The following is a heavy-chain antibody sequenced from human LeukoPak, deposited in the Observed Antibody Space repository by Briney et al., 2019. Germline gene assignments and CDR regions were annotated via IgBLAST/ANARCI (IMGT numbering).Heavy chain of an antibody. CDR2: ISSSGSMI. D-gene: IGHD3-10*02. V-gene: IGHV3-48*01. CDR1: GFTFSSYS. J-gene: IGHJ3*02. Sequence: GGSLRLSCAASGFTFSSYSMNWVRQAPGKWLESVSYISSSGSMINYADSVKGRFTISKDNAKNSLYLHMKSLRAEHTAVYWCARGTFRYVTLDIWSQGTVVTVSS. CDR3: ARGTFRYVTLDI.